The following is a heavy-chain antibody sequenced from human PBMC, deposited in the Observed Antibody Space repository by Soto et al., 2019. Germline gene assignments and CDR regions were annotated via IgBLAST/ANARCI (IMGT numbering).Heavy chain of an antibody. V-gene: IGHV3-21*01. CDR2: ISSSSSYI. CDR1: GFTFSSYS. D-gene: IGHD7-27*01. J-gene: IGHJ6*02. Sequence: GGSLRLSCAASGFTFSSYSMNWVRQAPGKGLEWVSSISSSSSYIYYADSVKGRFTISRDNAKNSLYLQMNSLRAEDTAVYYCARDHVLSWGFDYYGMDVWGQGTTVTVSS. CDR3: ARDHVLSWGFDYYGMDV.